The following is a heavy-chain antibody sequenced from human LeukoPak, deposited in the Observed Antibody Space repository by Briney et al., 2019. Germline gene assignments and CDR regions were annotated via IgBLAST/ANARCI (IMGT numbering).Heavy chain of an antibody. Sequence: PSGTLSLTCTVSGGSISTSNYYWSWIRQPPGKGLEWIGYIYYSGSTNYNPSLKSRVTISVDTSKNQFSLKLSSVTAADTAVYYCARGYYYDSSGHYYFDYWGQGTLVTVSS. CDR1: GGSISTSNYY. CDR2: IYYSGST. J-gene: IGHJ4*02. D-gene: IGHD3-22*01. CDR3: ARGYYYDSSGHYYFDY. V-gene: IGHV4-61*01.